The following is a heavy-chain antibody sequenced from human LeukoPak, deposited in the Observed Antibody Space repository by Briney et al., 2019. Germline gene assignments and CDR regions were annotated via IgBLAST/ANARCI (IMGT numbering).Heavy chain of an antibody. CDR3: ARRRGTDYYYGMDV. V-gene: IGHV3-48*04. D-gene: IGHD1-1*01. J-gene: IGHJ6*02. Sequence: PGGSLRLSCAASGFTFSSYSMNWVRQAPGKGLEWVSYISSSSSTIYYADSVKGRFTISRDNAKNSLYLQMNSLRAEDTAVYYCARRRGTDYYYGMDVWGQGTTVTVSS. CDR2: ISSSSSTI. CDR1: GFTFSSYS.